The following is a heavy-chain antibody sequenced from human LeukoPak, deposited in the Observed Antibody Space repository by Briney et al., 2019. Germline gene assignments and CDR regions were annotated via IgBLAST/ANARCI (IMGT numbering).Heavy chain of an antibody. D-gene: IGHD6-19*01. CDR1: GFPFSKYT. J-gene: IGHJ3*02. Sequence: GGSLRLSCAASGFPFSKYTMTWVRRAPGKGLEWVSLITSSSTYVESADSVKGRFTIFRDNAKNSLSLQMNSLRADDTAVYYCARDFGWGGALDIWGQGTMVTVSS. CDR2: ITSSSTYV. CDR3: ARDFGWGGALDI. V-gene: IGHV3-21*01.